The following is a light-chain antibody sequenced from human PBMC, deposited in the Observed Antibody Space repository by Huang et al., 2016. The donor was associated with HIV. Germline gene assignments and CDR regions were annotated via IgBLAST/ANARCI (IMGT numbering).Light chain of an antibody. V-gene: IGKV1-39*01. CDR2: AAS. Sequence: DIQMTQSPSSLSASVGDRISITCRASQTISTFLNWYQQKPGKAPKLLIYAASNLQSGASSRVSGTGSGTLFTLTVTGLLPDDFATYFCQQTSSVPLTFGGGTKVEMK. CDR3: QQTSSVPLT. CDR1: QTISTF. J-gene: IGKJ4*01.